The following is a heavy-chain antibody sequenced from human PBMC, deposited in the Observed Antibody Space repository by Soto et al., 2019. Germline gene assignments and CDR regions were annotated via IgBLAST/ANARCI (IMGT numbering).Heavy chain of an antibody. V-gene: IGHV4-39*01. Sequence: QLQLQESGPGLVKPSETLSLSCTVSGRSTRDSNYYWGWFRQSPEKGLEWIGGVYYSGTTYYKPSLQSQATISVDTSKNQPSLKVRSVTATDTAVYYGARHSGRFGLAVAGIDSWGQGARVTVSS. D-gene: IGHD6-19*01. CDR1: GRSTRDSNYY. CDR3: ARHSGRFGLAVAGIDS. J-gene: IGHJ5*01. CDR2: VYYSGTT.